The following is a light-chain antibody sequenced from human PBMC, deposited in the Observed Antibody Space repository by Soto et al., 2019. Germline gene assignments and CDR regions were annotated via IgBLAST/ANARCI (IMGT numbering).Light chain of an antibody. CDR1: SSNIGAVYD. CDR3: QSYDSSLSVV. Sequence: QSVLTQPPSVSGAPGQTVTISCTGSSSNIGAVYDVHWYQQLPGTAPKLLIYGNSNRPSGVPDRFSGSKSGTSASLAITGLQAEDEADYYCQSYDSSLSVVFGGGTKLTVL. J-gene: IGLJ2*01. V-gene: IGLV1-40*01. CDR2: GNS.